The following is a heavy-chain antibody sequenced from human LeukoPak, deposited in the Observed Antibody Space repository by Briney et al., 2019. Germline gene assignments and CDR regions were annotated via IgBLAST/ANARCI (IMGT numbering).Heavy chain of an antibody. V-gene: IGHV4-34*01. CDR3: ARRRGSGSYYGRGAFDY. D-gene: IGHD3-10*01. J-gene: IGHJ4*02. CDR1: GGSFSGYY. CDR2: INHSGST. Sequence: SETLSLTCAVYGGSFSGYYWSWIRQPPGKGLGWIGEINHSGSTNYNPSLKSRVTISVDTSKNQFSLKLSSVTAADTAVYYCARRRGSGSYYGRGAFDYWGQGTLVTVSS.